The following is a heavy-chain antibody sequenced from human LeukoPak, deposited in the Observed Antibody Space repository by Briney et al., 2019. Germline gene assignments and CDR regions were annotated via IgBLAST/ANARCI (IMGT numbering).Heavy chain of an antibody. J-gene: IGHJ2*01. CDR3: ARVYYSRSYDYWYFDL. V-gene: IGHV4-59*01. Sequence: SETLSLTCTVSGGSISSYYWSWIRQPPGKGLEWIGYIYYSGSTNYNPSLKSRVTISVDTSKNQFSLKLSSVTAADTAVYYCARVYYSRSYDYWYFDLWGRGTLVTVSS. D-gene: IGHD6-13*01. CDR2: IYYSGST. CDR1: GGSISSYY.